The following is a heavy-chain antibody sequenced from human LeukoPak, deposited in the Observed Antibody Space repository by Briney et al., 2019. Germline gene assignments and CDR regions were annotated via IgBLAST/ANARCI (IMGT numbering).Heavy chain of an antibody. J-gene: IGHJ4*02. D-gene: IGHD5-24*01. V-gene: IGHV3-30*03. CDR3: ARVEMATIGNY. CDR1: GFTFSSYG. Sequence: GGSLRLSCAASGFTFSSYGMHWVRQAPGKGLEWVAVISYDGSNKYYADSVKGRFTISRDNSKNTLYLQMNSLRAEDTAVYYCARVEMATIGNYWGQGTLVTVSS. CDR2: ISYDGSNK.